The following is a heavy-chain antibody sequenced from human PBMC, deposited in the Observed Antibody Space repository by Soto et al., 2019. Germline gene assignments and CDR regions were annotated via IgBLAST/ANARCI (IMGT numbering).Heavy chain of an antibody. J-gene: IGHJ4*02. V-gene: IGHV3-21*01. CDR3: ARGRVVVTYSSGWYRPFDY. D-gene: IGHD6-19*01. CDR1: GFTFSSYS. CDR2: ISSSSSYI. Sequence: GGSLRLSCAASGFTFSSYSMNWVRQAPGKGLEWVSSISSSSSYIYYADSVKGRFTISRDNAKNSLYLQMNSLRAEDTAVYYCARGRVVVTYSSGWYRPFDYWGQGTLVTVSS.